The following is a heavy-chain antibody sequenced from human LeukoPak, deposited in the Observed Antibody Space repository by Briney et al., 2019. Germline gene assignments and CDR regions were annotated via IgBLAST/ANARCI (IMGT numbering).Heavy chain of an antibody. J-gene: IGHJ4*02. CDR3: DKMPGGLVAATRTVEY. V-gene: IGHV3-23*01. CDR1: GFTISCYG. CDR2: ISGSGGST. D-gene: IGHD2-15*01. Sequence: GGSLRPSSAASGFTISCYGIGCGRQAPGEGLEWVSTISGSGGSTYYADSVKGRFTISRDNSKNTLFLHMDSLTAEDKSVCHCDKMPGGLVAATRTVEYWGQGTLVTVSS.